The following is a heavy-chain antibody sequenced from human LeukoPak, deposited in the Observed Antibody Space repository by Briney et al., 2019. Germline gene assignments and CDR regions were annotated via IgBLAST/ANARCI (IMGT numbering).Heavy chain of an antibody. Sequence: GGSLRLSCAASGFTFSSYGMHWVRQAPGKGLEWVAFIRYDGSNKYYADSVKGRFTISRDNSKNTLYLQMNSLRAEDTAVYYCANAEDHLSPTDYWGQGTLVTVPS. J-gene: IGHJ4*02. D-gene: IGHD1-14*01. CDR1: GFTFSSYG. V-gene: IGHV3-30*02. CDR3: ANAEDHLSPTDY. CDR2: IRYDGSNK.